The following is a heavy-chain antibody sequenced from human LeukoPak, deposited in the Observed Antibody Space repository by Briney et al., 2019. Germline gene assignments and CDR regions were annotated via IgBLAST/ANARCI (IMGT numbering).Heavy chain of an antibody. CDR1: SYSNSSGYY. CDR3: ARSLTTYYYDTSGPGDAFDI. D-gene: IGHD3-22*01. V-gene: IGHV4-38-2*02. J-gene: IGHJ3*02. CDR2: IYRSGTT. Sequence: PSETLSLTCTVSSYSNSSGYYWGWIRQPPGKGLEWIGSIYRSGTTYYNPSLKSRVTISVDTSNNQFSLKTSSVTAADTAVYYCARSLTTYYYDTSGPGDAFDIWGQGTMVTVSS.